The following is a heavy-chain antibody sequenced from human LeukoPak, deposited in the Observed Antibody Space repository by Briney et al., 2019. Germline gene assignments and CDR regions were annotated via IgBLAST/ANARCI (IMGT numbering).Heavy chain of an antibody. CDR3: ARDMAADAFDI. J-gene: IGHJ3*02. V-gene: IGHV3-21*01. CDR1: GFTFSNYR. CDR2: IGSSSSYI. D-gene: IGHD5-24*01. Sequence: PGGSLRLSCAASGFTFSNYRMNWVRQSPGKGLEWVSSIGSSSSYIYYADSVKGRFTISRDNAENSLYLQMNSLRAEDTAVYYCARDMAADAFDIWGQGTMVTVSS.